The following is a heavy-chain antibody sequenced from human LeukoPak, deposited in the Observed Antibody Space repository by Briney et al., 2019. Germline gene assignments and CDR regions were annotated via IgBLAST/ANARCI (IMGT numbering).Heavy chain of an antibody. J-gene: IGHJ5*02. CDR3: ARVKDYWFDP. CDR2: INHSGST. V-gene: IGHV4-34*01. Sequence: PSETLSLTCAVYGGSFSGYYWSWIRQPPGKGLEWIGEINHSGSTNYNPSLKSRVTISVDTSKNQFSLKLSSVTAADTAVYYCARVKDYWFDPWGQGTLVTVSS. D-gene: IGHD3/OR15-3a*01. CDR1: GGSFSGYY.